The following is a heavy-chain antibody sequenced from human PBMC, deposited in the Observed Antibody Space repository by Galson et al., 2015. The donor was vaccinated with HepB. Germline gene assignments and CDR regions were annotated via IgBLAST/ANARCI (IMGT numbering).Heavy chain of an antibody. CDR3: ARAISPSYDSSGYYYSMVDY. CDR1: GYTFTGYY. Sequence: SVKVSCKASGYTFTGYYMHWVRQAPGQGLEWMGWINPNSGGTNYAQKFQGWVTMTRDTSISTAYMELRSLRSDDTAVYYCARAISPSYDSSGYYYSMVDYWGQGTLVTVSS. J-gene: IGHJ4*02. CDR2: INPNSGGT. D-gene: IGHD3-22*01. V-gene: IGHV1-2*04.